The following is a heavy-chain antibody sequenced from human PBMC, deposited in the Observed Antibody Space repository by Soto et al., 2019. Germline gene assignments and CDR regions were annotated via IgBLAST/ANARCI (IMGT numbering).Heavy chain of an antibody. V-gene: IGHV1-69*02. Sequence: QVQLVQSGAEVKKPGSSVKVSCKASGGTFSSYTISWVRQAPGQGLEWMGRIIPILGIANYAQKFPGRVTITADKSTSTAYMELSSLRSEDTAVYYCARGGSYYDSRGAFDIWGQGTMVTVSS. CDR3: ARGGSYYDSRGAFDI. D-gene: IGHD3-22*01. CDR1: GGTFSSYT. CDR2: IIPILGIA. J-gene: IGHJ3*02.